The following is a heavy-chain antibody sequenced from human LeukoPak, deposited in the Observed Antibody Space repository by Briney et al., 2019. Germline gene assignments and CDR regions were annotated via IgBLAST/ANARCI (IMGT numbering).Heavy chain of an antibody. J-gene: IGHJ4*02. CDR1: GYTFTSYY. D-gene: IGHD2-2*02. V-gene: IGHV1-46*01. CDR2: INPSGGST. CDR3: ARDPQIVVVPAAIGPQYYFDC. Sequence: ASVKVSCKASGYTFTSYYMHWVRQAPGQGLEWMGIINPSGGSTSYAQKFQGRVTMTRDTSTSTVYMELSSLRSEDTAVYYCARDPQIVVVPAAIGPQYYFDCWGQGTLVTVSS.